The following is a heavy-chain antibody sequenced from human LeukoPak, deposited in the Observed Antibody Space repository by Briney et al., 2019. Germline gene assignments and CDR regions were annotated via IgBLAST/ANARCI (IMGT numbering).Heavy chain of an antibody. D-gene: IGHD3-9*01. J-gene: IGHJ5*02. Sequence: ASVKVSCKASGYTFTSYGISWVRQAPGQVLEWMGWISAYNGNTNYAQKLQGRVTMTTDTSTSTAYMELRSLRSDDTAVYYCARVHYDILTGYTFDPWGQGTLVTVSS. CDR3: ARVHYDILTGYTFDP. CDR2: ISAYNGNT. CDR1: GYTFTSYG. V-gene: IGHV1-18*01.